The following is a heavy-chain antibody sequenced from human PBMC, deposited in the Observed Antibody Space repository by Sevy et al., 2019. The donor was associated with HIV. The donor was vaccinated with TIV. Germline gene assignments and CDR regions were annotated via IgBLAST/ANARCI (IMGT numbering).Heavy chain of an antibody. D-gene: IGHD6-6*01. J-gene: IGHJ3*02. CDR2: IYTSGST. V-gene: IGHV4-4*07. CDR1: GGSISSYY. Sequence: SETLSLTCTVSGGSISSYYWSWIRQPAGKGLEWIGRIYTSGSTNYSPSLKSRVTMSVDTSKNQFSLKLSSVTAADTAVYYCAREDTSIAAKSAFDIWGQGTMVTVSS. CDR3: AREDTSIAAKSAFDI.